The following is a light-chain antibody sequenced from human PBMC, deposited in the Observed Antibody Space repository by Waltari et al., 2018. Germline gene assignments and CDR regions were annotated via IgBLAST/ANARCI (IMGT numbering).Light chain of an antibody. CDR3: NSYTSGRTWV. Sequence: QSALTQPASVSASPGQSIIISRTGTSSDVGGYNHVSWFIHHPGKAPKLMIHDVNKRPSWFSSRFSGSKSGNTSSLTISGLQAEDEAIYYCNSYTSGRTWVFGEGTRLTVL. CDR2: DVN. V-gene: IGLV2-14*03. CDR1: SSDVGGYNH. J-gene: IGLJ3*02.